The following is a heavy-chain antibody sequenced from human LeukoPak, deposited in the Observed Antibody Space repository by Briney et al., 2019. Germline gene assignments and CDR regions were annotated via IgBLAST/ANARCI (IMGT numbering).Heavy chain of an antibody. D-gene: IGHD2-15*01. V-gene: IGHV1-46*01. CDR1: GYTFTTYY. J-gene: IGHJ4*02. CDR3: ARADIVVVVAAFDY. Sequence: ASVKVSCKASGYTFTTYYMHWVRQAPGQGLEWMGIVNPSVGSTTYAQGFQGRVTMSSDTSISTAYMELSRLRSDDTAVYYCARADIVVVVAAFDYWGQGTLVTVSS. CDR2: VNPSVGST.